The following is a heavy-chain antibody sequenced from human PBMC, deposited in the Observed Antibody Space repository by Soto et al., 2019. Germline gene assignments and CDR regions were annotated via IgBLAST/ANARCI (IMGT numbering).Heavy chain of an antibody. Sequence: QVQLVESGGGVVQPGRSLRLSCAASGFTFSSYGMHWVRQGPGKGLEWVAVISYDGSNNYYADSVKGRFTISRDNSKNTQYLQMNSLRAEDTAVYYCAKDLIAAAVHYYGMDVWGQGTTVTVSS. D-gene: IGHD6-13*01. CDR2: ISYDGSNN. CDR3: AKDLIAAAVHYYGMDV. J-gene: IGHJ6*01. V-gene: IGHV3-30*18. CDR1: GFTFSSYG.